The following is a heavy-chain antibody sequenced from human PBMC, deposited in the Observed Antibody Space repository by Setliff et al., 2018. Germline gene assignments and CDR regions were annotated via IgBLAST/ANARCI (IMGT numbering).Heavy chain of an antibody. CDR3: VRSSAPQVVLAADFDF. D-gene: IGHD6-19*01. V-gene: IGHV1-18*01. CDR1: GFRFTNFG. J-gene: IGHJ4*02. CDR2: ISPYSGNT. Sequence: ASVKVSCKTSGFRFTNFGFSWVRQAPGQGLEWLGSISPYSGNTNYAQKLQGRLTMTIDTSATTVYMELQSLRSDDTAVYYCVRSSAPQVVLAADFDFWGQGTPVTVSS.